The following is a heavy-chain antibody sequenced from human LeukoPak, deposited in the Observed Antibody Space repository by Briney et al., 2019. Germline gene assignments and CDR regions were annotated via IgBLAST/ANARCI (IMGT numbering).Heavy chain of an antibody. CDR2: ISYTGTT. D-gene: IGHD4-17*01. J-gene: IGHJ4*02. Sequence: SETLSLTCTVSGGSISGSTYYWGWIRQPPGKGLEWIASISYTGTTYYNPSLKSRVTISVDTSKNQFSLKLSSVTAADTAVYYCARKDYGDFYFDYWGQGTLVTVSS. V-gene: IGHV4-39*01. CDR3: ARKDYGDFYFDY. CDR1: GGSISGSTYY.